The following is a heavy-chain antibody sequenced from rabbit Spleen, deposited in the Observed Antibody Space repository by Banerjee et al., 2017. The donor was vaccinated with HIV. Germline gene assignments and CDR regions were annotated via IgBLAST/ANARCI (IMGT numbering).Heavy chain of an antibody. CDR1: GVSFSANSY. Sequence: QSLEESGGDLVKPGASLTLTCTASGVSFSANSYMCWVRQAPGKGLEWIGYIDPVFGITYYANWVNGRFTISSHNAQNTLFLQLNSLTAADTATYFCVREVAAKFSLWGPGTLVTVS. V-gene: IGHV1S40*01. D-gene: IGHD4-1*01. CDR3: VREVAAKFSL. J-gene: IGHJ4*01. CDR2: IDPVFGIT.